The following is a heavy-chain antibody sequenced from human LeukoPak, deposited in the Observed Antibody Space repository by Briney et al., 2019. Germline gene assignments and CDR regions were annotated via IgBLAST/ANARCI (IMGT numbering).Heavy chain of an antibody. Sequence: PSETLSLTCGVYGGSFSGYYWNWIRQSPGKGLEWIGEINHSGSTNYNPSLKSRVTMSVDTSQKQFSLRLTSVRAADTAVYYCARGRYLTTLGGAAAGFLDYWGPGTLVTVSS. CDR1: GGSFSGYY. CDR3: ARGRYLTTLGGAAAGFLDY. CDR2: INHSGST. V-gene: IGHV4-34*01. J-gene: IGHJ4*02. D-gene: IGHD6-13*01.